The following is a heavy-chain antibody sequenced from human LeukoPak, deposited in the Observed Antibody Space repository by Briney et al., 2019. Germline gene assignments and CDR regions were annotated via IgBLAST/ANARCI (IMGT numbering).Heavy chain of an antibody. CDR2: INHSGST. Sequence: SETLSLTCAVYGGSLSGYNCIWIRQPPGKGLEWIGEINHSGSTNYNPSLKSRVTISVDTSKNQFSLKLSSVTAADTAVYYCARGVYDILTGYYSPPSFDYWGQGTLVTVSS. V-gene: IGHV4-34*01. D-gene: IGHD3-9*01. CDR3: ARGVYDILTGYYSPPSFDY. J-gene: IGHJ4*02. CDR1: GGSLSGYN.